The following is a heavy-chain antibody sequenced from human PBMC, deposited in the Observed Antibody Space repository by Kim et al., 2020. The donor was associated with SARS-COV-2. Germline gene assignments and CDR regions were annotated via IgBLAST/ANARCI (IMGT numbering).Heavy chain of an antibody. V-gene: IGHV3-9*01. CDR2: ISWNSGSI. Sequence: GGSLRLSCAASGFTFDDYAMHWVRQAPGKGLEWVSGISWNSGSIGYADSVKGRFTISRDNAKNSLYLQMNSLRAEDTALYYCAKDPHLEYSSGSELDYWGQGTLVTVSS. J-gene: IGHJ4*02. CDR3: AKDPHLEYSSGSELDY. CDR1: GFTFDDYA. D-gene: IGHD6-19*01.